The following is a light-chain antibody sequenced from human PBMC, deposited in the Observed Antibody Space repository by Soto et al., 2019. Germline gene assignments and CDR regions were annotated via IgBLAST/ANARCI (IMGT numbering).Light chain of an antibody. CDR3: QQYGSSLYT. CDR1: QSVSSSY. V-gene: IGKV3-20*01. J-gene: IGKJ2*01. Sequence: EIVLTQSPGTLSLSPGERATLSCRASQSVSSSYLAWYQQKPGQAPRLLIYGASSRATGIPDRFSGSGSGTDFTLTISRLEPEDCAVYYCQQYGSSLYTFGQGTKLDIK. CDR2: GAS.